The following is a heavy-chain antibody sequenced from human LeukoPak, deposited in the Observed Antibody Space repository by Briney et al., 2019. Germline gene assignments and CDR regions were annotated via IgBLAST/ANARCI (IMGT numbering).Heavy chain of an antibody. CDR1: GYSISSDDY. CDR3: ARDTSGYYVSLDF. Sequence: SETLSLTCAVSGYSISSDDYWAWIRQPPGKGLEWIGGIYHSGSTYCNPSLKSRLTISIDTSKNQFSLKLRSVTAADTAIYYCARDTSGYYVSLDFWGQGTLVTVSS. V-gene: IGHV4-38-2*02. D-gene: IGHD3-3*01. CDR2: IYHSGST. J-gene: IGHJ4*02.